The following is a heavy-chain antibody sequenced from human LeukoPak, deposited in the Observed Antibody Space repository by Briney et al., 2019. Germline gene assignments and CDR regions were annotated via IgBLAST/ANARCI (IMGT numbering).Heavy chain of an antibody. CDR2: INPNNGGR. Sequence: GASVKVSCKASGYTFTAYYMYWVRQAPGQGLEWMGWINPNNGGRNYAQKFQGRVTMTRDTSISTAYMELSRLRSDDTAVYYCARHLSRRGVGYSSSVNWFDPWGQGTLVTVSS. CDR1: GYTFTAYY. J-gene: IGHJ5*02. D-gene: IGHD6-13*01. CDR3: ARHLSRRGVGYSSSVNWFDP. V-gene: IGHV1-2*02.